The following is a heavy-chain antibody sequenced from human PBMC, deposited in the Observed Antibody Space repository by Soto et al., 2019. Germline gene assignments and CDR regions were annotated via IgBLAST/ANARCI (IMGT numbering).Heavy chain of an antibody. CDR3: ERVGEAVLLDDREYFYFYMDD. Sequence: PGGSLRLSCAASGFTFSSYGMHWVRQAPGKGLERVAVLWYDGSKKYYGDSVKGRFTISRDNSKNTLYLQMNSLRAEDTAVYYCERVGEAVLLDDREYFYFYMDDWGKGITVNVS. D-gene: IGHD3-22*01. CDR2: LWYDGSKK. V-gene: IGHV3-33*01. CDR1: GFTFSSYG. J-gene: IGHJ6*03.